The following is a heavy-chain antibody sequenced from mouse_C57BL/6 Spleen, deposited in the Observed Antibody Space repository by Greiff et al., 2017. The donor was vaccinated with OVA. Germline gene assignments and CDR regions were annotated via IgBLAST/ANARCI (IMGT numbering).Heavy chain of an antibody. CDR1: GYSITSGYY. J-gene: IGHJ2*01. V-gene: IGHV3-6*01. CDR2: ISYDGSN. CDR3: ASDYRYYFDY. Sequence: EVKLQESGPGLVKPSQSLSLTCSVTGYSITSGYYWNWIRQFPGNKLEWMGYISYDGSNNYNPSLKNRISITRDTSKNQFFLKLNSVTTEDTATYYCASDYRYYFDYWGQGTTLTVSS.